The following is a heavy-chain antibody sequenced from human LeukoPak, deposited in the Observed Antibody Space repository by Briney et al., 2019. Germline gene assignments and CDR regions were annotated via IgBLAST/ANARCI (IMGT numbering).Heavy chain of an antibody. V-gene: IGHV3-23*01. CDR3: ARDRHIVVVIATEDAFDI. Sequence: PGGSLRLSCAASGFTFSNYAMTWVRKAPGKGLNWVSAISSSGSGTWYADSVEGRFTISRDNSKNTLYLQMDSLRAEDTATYYCARDRHIVVVIATEDAFDIWGQGTMVAVSS. J-gene: IGHJ3*02. CDR2: ISSSGSGT. D-gene: IGHD2-21*01. CDR1: GFTFSNYA.